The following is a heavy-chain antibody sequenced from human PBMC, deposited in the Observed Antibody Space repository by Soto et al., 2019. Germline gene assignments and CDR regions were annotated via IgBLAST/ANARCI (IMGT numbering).Heavy chain of an antibody. CDR2: ISSGSSTI. V-gene: IGHV3-48*01. J-gene: IGHJ3*02. CDR3: ARGGYSSSSVGPDAFDI. Sequence: GVSLRLSCAASGFTFSSYSMNWVRQAPGKGLEWVSYISSGSSTIYYADSVKGRFTISRDNAKNSLYLQMNSLRAEDTAVYYCARGGYSSSSVGPDAFDIWGQGTMVTVSS. CDR1: GFTFSSYS. D-gene: IGHD6-6*01.